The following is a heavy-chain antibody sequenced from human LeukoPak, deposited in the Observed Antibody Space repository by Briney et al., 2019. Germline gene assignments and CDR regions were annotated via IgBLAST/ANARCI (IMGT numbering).Heavy chain of an antibody. CDR1: GFTFSNEW. J-gene: IGHJ6*03. CDR3: AREWQQLDHYYYYYMDV. CDR2: IRKDGAAN. Sequence: RPGGSLRLSCAASGFTFSNEWMTWVRQVPGKGLEWVANIRKDGAANYYLGSVKGRFTISRDNAEESLYLQMNSLRAEDTAVYYCAREWQQLDHYYYYYMDVWGKGTTVTVSS. D-gene: IGHD6-13*01. V-gene: IGHV3-7*01.